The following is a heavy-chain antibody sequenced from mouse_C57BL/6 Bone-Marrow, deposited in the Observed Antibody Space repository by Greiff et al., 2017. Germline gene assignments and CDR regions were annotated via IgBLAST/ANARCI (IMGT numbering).Heavy chain of an antibody. V-gene: IGHV1-26*01. Sequence: EVQLQQSGPELVKPGASVKITCKASGYTLTDYYMNWVKQSHGKSLKWIGDIKTNNGATSNNQKFKGKATLTVDKSSSTAYMELRSLTSEDTAIYYCARYYYYYGRAMDYWGQGTAVTVSS. CDR1: GYTLTDYY. CDR2: IKTNNGAT. J-gene: IGHJ4*01. D-gene: IGHD1-1*01. CDR3: ARYYYYYGRAMDY.